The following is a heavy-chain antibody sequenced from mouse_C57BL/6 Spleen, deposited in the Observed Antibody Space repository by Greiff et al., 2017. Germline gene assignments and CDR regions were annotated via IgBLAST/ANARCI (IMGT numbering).Heavy chain of an antibody. Sequence: QVQLQQPGAELVKPGASVKLSCKASGYTFTSYWMQWVKQRPGQGLEWIGEIDPSDSYTNYNQKFKGKATLTVDTSSSTAYMQLSSLTSEGSAVYYCARRPYYGSSHWYFDVWGTGTTVTVSS. V-gene: IGHV1-50*01. D-gene: IGHD1-1*01. CDR2: IDPSDSYT. CDR1: GYTFTSYW. CDR3: ARRPYYGSSHWYFDV. J-gene: IGHJ1*03.